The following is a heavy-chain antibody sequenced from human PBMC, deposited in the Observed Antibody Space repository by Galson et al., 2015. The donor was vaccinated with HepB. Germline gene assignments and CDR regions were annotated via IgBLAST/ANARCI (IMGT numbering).Heavy chain of an antibody. Sequence: SVKVSCKVSGYTLTELSMHWVRQAPGKGLEWMGGFDPEDGETIYAQKFQGRVTMTEDTSTDTAYMELSSLRSEDTAVYYCARDARWRSGWYSGVDPWGQGTLVTVSS. D-gene: IGHD6-19*01. CDR3: ARDARWRSGWYSGVDP. CDR2: FDPEDGET. V-gene: IGHV1-24*01. J-gene: IGHJ5*02. CDR1: GYTLTELS.